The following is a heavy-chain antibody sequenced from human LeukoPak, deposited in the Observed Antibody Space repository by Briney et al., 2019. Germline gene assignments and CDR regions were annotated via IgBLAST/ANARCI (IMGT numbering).Heavy chain of an antibody. CDR1: GGSISSYY. D-gene: IGHD6-13*01. CDR2: IYTSGST. Sequence: SETLSLTCTVSGGSISSYYWSWIRQPAGKGLEWIGRIYTSGSTNYNPSLKSRVTMSVDTSKNQFSLKLSSVTAADTAVYYCARDSDSSSWTYYYYYYYMDVWGKGTTVTVSS. J-gene: IGHJ6*03. CDR3: ARDSDSSSWTYYYYYYYMDV. V-gene: IGHV4-4*07.